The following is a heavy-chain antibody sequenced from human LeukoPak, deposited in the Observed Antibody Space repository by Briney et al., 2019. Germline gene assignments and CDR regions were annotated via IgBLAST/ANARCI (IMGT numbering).Heavy chain of an antibody. CDR2: IYHSGST. V-gene: IGHV4-38-2*01. CDR1: GYSISSGYY. D-gene: IGHD3/OR15-3a*01. CDR3: ATYNTFRLGFDY. Sequence: PSETLSLTCAVSGYSISSGYYWGWIRPPPGKGLEWIGSIYHSGSTYYNPSLKGRVTISVDTSKNQFSLKLSSVTAADTAVYYCATYNTFRLGFDYWGQGTLVTVSS. J-gene: IGHJ4*02.